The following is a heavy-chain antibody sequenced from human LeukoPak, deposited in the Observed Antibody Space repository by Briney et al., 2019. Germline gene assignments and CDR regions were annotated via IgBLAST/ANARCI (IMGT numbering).Heavy chain of an antibody. D-gene: IGHD5-24*01. CDR1: GFTFSSYA. Sequence: GGSLRLSCAASGFTFSSYAMSWVRQTPGKGLEWVSTICDTGRNTYYADSVRGRFTISRDNPKNTLYLQMNNLRAEDTAVYTCAKDQFKTVATIDYWGQGTLVAVSS. CDR3: AKDQFKTVATIDY. CDR2: ICDTGRNT. V-gene: IGHV3-23*01. J-gene: IGHJ4*02.